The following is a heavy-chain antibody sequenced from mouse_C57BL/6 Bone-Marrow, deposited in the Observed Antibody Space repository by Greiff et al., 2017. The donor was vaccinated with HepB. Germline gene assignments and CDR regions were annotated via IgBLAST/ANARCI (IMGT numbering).Heavy chain of an antibody. V-gene: IGHV1-5*01. CDR1: GYTFTSYW. J-gene: IGHJ3*01. D-gene: IGHD2-3*01. CDR2: IYPGNSDT. CDR3: TREGVAGYSWFAF. Sequence: EVQLQQSGTVLARPGASVKMSCKTSGYTFTSYWMHWVNQRPGQGLEWIGAIYPGNSDTSYNQKFKGKAKLTAVTSASAAYLELSSLTNEDSAVYYCTREGVAGYSWFAFWGRGTLVTVTA.